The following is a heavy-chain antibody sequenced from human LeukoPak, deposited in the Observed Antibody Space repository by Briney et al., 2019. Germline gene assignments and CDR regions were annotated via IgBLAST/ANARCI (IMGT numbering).Heavy chain of an antibody. CDR3: VKLEYSSSRN. V-gene: IGHV3-64D*09. D-gene: IGHD6-6*01. CDR2: ISADGYAT. Sequence: GGSLRLSCSASGFTFSSYAMHWARQAPGKGLEYVSAISADGYATYYADSVKGIFTISRDNSKNTLYLQMSSLRAEDTAVYYCVKLEYSSSRNWGQGALVTVSS. J-gene: IGHJ4*02. CDR1: GFTFSSYA.